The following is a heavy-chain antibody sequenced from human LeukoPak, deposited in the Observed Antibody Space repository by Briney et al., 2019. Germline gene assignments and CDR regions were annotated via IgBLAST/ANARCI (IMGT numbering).Heavy chain of an antibody. J-gene: IGHJ4*02. V-gene: IGHV3-7*03. D-gene: IGHD2-15*01. CDR1: GFPFSSYS. CDR3: AKQLGYCSDGSCYFPY. Sequence: GGSLRLSCAASGFPFSSYSMTWVRQAPGKELEWVANIKPDGTTKFYVDSVKGRFTISRDNALNSLYLQMNSLRAEDTAVYYCAKQLGYCSDGSCYFPYWGQGTLVTVSS. CDR2: IKPDGTTK.